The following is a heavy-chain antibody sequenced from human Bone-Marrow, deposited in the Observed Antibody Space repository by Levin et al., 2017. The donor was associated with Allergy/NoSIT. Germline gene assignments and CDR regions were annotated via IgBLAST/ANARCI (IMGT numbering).Heavy chain of an antibody. J-gene: IGHJ3*02. Sequence: WASVKVSCAASGFTFSSYSMNWVRQAPGKGLEWVSYISSSSSTIYYADSVKGRFTISRDNAKNSLYLQMNSLRDEDTAVYYCARDGDIVVVGDAFDIWGQGTMVTVSS. V-gene: IGHV3-48*02. CDR2: ISSSSSTI. CDR3: ARDGDIVVVGDAFDI. CDR1: GFTFSSYS. D-gene: IGHD2-15*01.